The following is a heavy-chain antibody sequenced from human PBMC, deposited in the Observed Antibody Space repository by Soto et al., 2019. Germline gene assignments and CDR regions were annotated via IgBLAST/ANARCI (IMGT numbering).Heavy chain of an antibody. CDR1: GGTFSSYT. J-gene: IGHJ3*02. V-gene: IGHV1-69*02. D-gene: IGHD3-10*01. Sequence: ASVKVSCKASGGTFSSYTISWVRQAPGQGLEWMGRIIPILGIANYAQKFQGRVTITADKSTSTAYMELSSLRSEDTAVYYCARGPSSYYGSGSYYQQVGPHYAFYIWGQGTMVTVSS. CDR2: IIPILGIA. CDR3: ARGPSSYYGSGSYYQQVGPHYAFYI.